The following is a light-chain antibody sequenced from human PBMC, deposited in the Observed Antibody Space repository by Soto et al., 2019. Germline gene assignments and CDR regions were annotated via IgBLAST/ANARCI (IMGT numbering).Light chain of an antibody. V-gene: IGKV1-5*01. J-gene: IGKJ1*01. CDR1: QSITNR. Sequence: DIPMTQSPSTLSASVGDRVTITCRASQSITNRLAWYQQKAGKAPKVLIYDASSLESGVPSRFSGSGYGTEFILTISSLQHDDFATYWCQHYGGMWTFGQGTKVEI. CDR2: DAS. CDR3: QHYGGMWT.